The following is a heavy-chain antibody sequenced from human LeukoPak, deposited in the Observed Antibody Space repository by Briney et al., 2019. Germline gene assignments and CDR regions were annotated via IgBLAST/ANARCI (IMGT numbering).Heavy chain of an antibody. Sequence: GSLRLSCAASGFTFSSYGMHWVRQAPGKGLEWVAFIRYDGSNKYYADSVEGRFTISRDNSKNTLYLQMNSLRAEDTAVYYCAKSNWNDEADYWGQGTLVTVSS. CDR2: IRYDGSNK. J-gene: IGHJ4*02. V-gene: IGHV3-30*02. CDR3: AKSNWNDEADY. CDR1: GFTFSSYG. D-gene: IGHD1-20*01.